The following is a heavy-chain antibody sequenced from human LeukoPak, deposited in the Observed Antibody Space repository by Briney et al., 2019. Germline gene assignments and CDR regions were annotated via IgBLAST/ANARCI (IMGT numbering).Heavy chain of an antibody. CDR3: AKDREGTIADYFDY. CDR1: GFTFSSYA. V-gene: IGHV3-23*01. CDR2: ISGSGGST. J-gene: IGHJ4*02. Sequence: QPGGSLRLSCAASGFTFSSYAMSWVRQAREKGLEWVSSISGSGGSTYYADSVKGRFTISRDNSKNTLYLQMNSLRGEDTAVYYCAKDREGTIADYFDYWGQGTLVTVSS. D-gene: IGHD1-7*01.